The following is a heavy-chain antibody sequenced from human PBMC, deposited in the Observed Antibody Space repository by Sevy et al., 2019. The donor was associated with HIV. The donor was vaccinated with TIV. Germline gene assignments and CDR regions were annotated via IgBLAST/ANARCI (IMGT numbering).Heavy chain of an antibody. CDR3: VKSLPTVTRFDY. J-gene: IGHJ4*02. Sequence: GGSLRLSCSASGFTLSRYGMHWVRQAPGKGLEYVSAISSDGGSTYYAVSVKGRFTISRDNSKNTLYLQMSSLRAEDTAVYYCVKSLPTVTRFDYWGQGTLVTVSS. CDR2: ISSDGGST. CDR1: GFTLSRYG. D-gene: IGHD4-17*01. V-gene: IGHV3-64D*06.